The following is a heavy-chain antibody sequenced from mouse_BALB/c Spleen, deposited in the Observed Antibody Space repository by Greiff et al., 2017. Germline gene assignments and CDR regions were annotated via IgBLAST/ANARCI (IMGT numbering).Heavy chain of an antibody. CDR2: IYPGNSDT. CDR3: TRLYDYADAMDY. J-gene: IGHJ4*01. D-gene: IGHD2-4*01. CDR1: GYTFTSYW. Sequence: EVKLVESGTVLARPGASVKMSCKASGYTFTSYWMHWVKQRPGQGLEWIGAIYPGNSDTSYNQKFKGKAKLTAVTSTSTAYMELSSLTNEGSAVYYCTRLYDYADAMDYWGQGTSVTVSS. V-gene: IGHV1-5*01.